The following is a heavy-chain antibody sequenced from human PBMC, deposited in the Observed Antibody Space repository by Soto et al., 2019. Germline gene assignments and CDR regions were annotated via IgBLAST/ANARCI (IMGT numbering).Heavy chain of an antibody. D-gene: IGHD3-16*02. CDR1: GFTFSSYC. V-gene: IGHV3-23*01. CDR2: ISGSGGST. Sequence: GGSLRLSCAASGFTFSSYCMHWVRQAPGKGLVWVSPISGSGGSTYYADSVKGRFTISRDNSKNTLYLQMNSLRAEDTAVYYCAKDLSPVLLEYFDYWGQGTLVTVSS. CDR3: AKDLSPVLLEYFDY. J-gene: IGHJ4*02.